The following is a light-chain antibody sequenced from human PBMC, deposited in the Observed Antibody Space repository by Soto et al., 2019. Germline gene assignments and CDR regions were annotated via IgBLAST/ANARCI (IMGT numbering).Light chain of an antibody. CDR2: DAS. J-gene: IGKJ4*01. Sequence: DIKMTQYASCLAACVGGRVTITCQAIQDISNYLNWYQQKPGKAPKLLIYDASNLETGVPSRFSGSGSGTDFTFTISSLQPEDIATYYCQQYDNLPLTFAGGTKVDIK. V-gene: IGKV1-33*01. CDR1: QDISNY. CDR3: QQYDNLPLT.